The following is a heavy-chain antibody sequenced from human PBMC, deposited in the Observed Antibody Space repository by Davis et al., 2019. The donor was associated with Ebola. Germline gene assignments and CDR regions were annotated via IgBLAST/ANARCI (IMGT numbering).Heavy chain of an antibody. V-gene: IGHV3-30*02. J-gene: IGHJ5*02. D-gene: IGHD5-24*01. Sequence: PGGSLRLSCAASGFTFRNYGMHWFRQPPGKGLEWVAFVRNDESVRVDADSVKGRFTISRDNSKNTVYLQLNILRPEDTAVYNCAKDDGPRRLADPWGQGTLVTVSS. CDR2: VRNDESVR. CDR1: GFTFRNYG. CDR3: AKDDGPRRLADP.